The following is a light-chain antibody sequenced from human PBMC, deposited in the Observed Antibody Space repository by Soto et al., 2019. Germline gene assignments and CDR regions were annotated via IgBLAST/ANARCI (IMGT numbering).Light chain of an antibody. CDR1: QGIANY. J-gene: IGKJ1*01. Sequence: DIQMTQSPSSLSASIGDRVTITCRASQGIANYLAWYQQKPGKVPKLLIYAASSLQSGVPSRFSGSGSGTDFTLTIRGLQPEDVATYYCQKYNGALWAFGQGTKVDI. CDR2: AAS. CDR3: QKYNGALWA. V-gene: IGKV1-27*01.